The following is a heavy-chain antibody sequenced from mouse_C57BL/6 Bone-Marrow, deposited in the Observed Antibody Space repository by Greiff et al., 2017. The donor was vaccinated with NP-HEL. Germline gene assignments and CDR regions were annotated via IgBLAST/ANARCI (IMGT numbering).Heavy chain of an antibody. J-gene: IGHJ1*03. Sequence: VQLQQSGPVLVKPGASVKMSCKASGYTFTDYYMNWVKQSHGKSLEWIGVINPYNGGTSYNQKFKGKATLTVDKSSSTAYMELNSLTSEDSAVYYCADYYGSSTRYFDVWGTGTTVTVSS. CDR1: GYTFTDYY. V-gene: IGHV1-19*01. D-gene: IGHD1-1*01. CDR2: INPYNGGT. CDR3: ADYYGSSTRYFDV.